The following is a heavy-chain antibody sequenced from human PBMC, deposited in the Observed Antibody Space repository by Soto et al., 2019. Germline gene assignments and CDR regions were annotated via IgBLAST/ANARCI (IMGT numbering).Heavy chain of an antibody. J-gene: IGHJ6*02. Sequence: QVQLVESGGGVVQPGRSLRLSCAASGFTFSSYGMHWVRQAPGKGLEWVAVISYDGSNKYYADSVKGRFTIYRDNSKTTLYLQMNSLRAEDTAVYYCAKGPAIVLVPAAMNYYYGMDVWGQGTTVTVSS. V-gene: IGHV3-30*18. CDR1: GFTFSSYG. CDR3: AKGPAIVLVPAAMNYYYGMDV. D-gene: IGHD2-2*01. CDR2: ISYDGSNK.